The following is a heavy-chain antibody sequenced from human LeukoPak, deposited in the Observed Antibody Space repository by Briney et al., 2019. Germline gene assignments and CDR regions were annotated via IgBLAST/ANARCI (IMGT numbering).Heavy chain of an antibody. CDR3: ARGRPHGNDY. CDR2: IASDGSST. J-gene: IGHJ4*02. V-gene: IGHV3-74*01. D-gene: IGHD4-23*01. CDR1: GFTFSSYW. Sequence: GGSLRLSCAASGFTFSSYWMNWVRQAPGKGLVWVSRIASDGSSTTYAGSVKGRFSISRDNAKNTLYLQMNSLRVVDTAVYYCARGRPHGNDYWGQGTLVTVSS.